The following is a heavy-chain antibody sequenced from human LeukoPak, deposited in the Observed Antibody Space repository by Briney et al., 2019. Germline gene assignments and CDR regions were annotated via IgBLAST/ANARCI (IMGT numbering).Heavy chain of an antibody. V-gene: IGHV3-7*04. CDR3: ARESLLGGLDY. D-gene: IGHD2-21*02. CDR2: IKEDGSEE. J-gene: IGHJ4*02. CDR1: GFTIGTYW. Sequence: GGTLRLSCAVSGFTIGTYWMTWVRQAPGKGLEWVANIKEDGSEEYYADSVKGRFTISRDNAKNSLYLQMNSLRVEDTAMYYCARESLLGGLDYWGQGTLVTVSS.